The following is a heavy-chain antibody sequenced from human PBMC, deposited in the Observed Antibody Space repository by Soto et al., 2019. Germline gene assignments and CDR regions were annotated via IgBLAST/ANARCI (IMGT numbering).Heavy chain of an antibody. Sequence: VQLVQSGSEVKKPGASVNVSCKAFGYTLTSYGFSWVRQFPGQGLEWLGWISAFNGDTQYAQTMKGRLTVTTDTSTTTVHMELRSLTPADTAVYYCAREAGWQRMVPYDWGQGTLVSVS. V-gene: IGHV1-18*04. CDR3: AREAGWQRMVPYD. CDR1: GYTLTSYG. J-gene: IGHJ4*02. D-gene: IGHD6-25*01. CDR2: ISAFNGDT.